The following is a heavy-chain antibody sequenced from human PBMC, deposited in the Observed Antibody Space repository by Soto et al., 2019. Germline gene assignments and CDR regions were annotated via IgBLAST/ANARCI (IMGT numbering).Heavy chain of an antibody. J-gene: IGHJ4*02. CDR1: ADYIINSY. D-gene: IGHD3-22*01. Sequence: STVSADYIINSYCNWLRQPPRGGLEWIGYIYYSGSTNYNPSLKSRVTISVDTSKNQFSVKLSSVTAADTAVYYFARGVHYYDSSGYYPYFHYWGQGTLVSV. CDR2: IYYSGST. CDR3: ARGVHYYDSSGYYPYFHY. V-gene: IGHV4-59*01.